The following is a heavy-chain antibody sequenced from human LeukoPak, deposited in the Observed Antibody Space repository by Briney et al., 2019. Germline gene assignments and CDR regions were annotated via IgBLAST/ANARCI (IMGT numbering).Heavy chain of an antibody. CDR3: ARGPYYYDSSGYYIPYYGMDV. J-gene: IGHJ6*02. V-gene: IGHV4-4*02. Sequence: PSETLSLTCAVSGGSISSSNWWSRVRRPPGKGLEWIGEIYHSGSTNYNPSLKSRVTISVDKSKNQFSLKLSSVTAADTAVYYCARGPYYYDSSGYYIPYYGMDVWGQGTTVTVSS. CDR1: GGSISSSNW. CDR2: IYHSGST. D-gene: IGHD3-22*01.